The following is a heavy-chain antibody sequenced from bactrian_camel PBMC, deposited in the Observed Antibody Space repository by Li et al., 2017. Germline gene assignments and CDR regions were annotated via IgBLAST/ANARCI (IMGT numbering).Heavy chain of an antibody. J-gene: IGHJ4*01. CDR1: GYSSNC. V-gene: IGHV3S53*01. CDR3: AADVPPCYGLGIRPAAY. D-gene: IGHD5*01. CDR2: IDRDGRA. Sequence: VQLVESGVGSAQAGGSLRLSCVISGYSSNCMGWFRQAPGEERKGIAMIDRDGRATYADSVRGRFTISQDNTKHTLYLQMNNLKPEDTAMYYCAADVPPCYGLGIRPAAYWGQGTQVTVS.